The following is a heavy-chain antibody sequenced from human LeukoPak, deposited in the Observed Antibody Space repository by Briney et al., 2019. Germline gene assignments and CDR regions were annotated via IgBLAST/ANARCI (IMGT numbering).Heavy chain of an antibody. Sequence: SQTLSLTCAISGDSVSSNSAAWNWIRQSPSRGLEWLGRTYYRSKWYNDYAVSVKSRITINPDTSKNQFSLQLNSVTPEDTAVYYCARDPHLNFYGSGSYAFDIWGQGTMVTVSS. V-gene: IGHV6-1*01. D-gene: IGHD3-10*01. CDR1: GDSVSSNSAA. CDR3: ARDPHLNFYGSGSYAFDI. J-gene: IGHJ3*02. CDR2: TYYRSKWYN.